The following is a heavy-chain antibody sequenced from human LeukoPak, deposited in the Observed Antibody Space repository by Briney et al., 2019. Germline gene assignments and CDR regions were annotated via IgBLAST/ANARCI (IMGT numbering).Heavy chain of an antibody. D-gene: IGHD3-10*01. CDR3: AKDYSKTSYYGSGTYYRPNWFDP. CDR1: GFTFSSYG. V-gene: IGHV3-30*02. Sequence: PGGSLRLSCAASGFTFSSYGMHWVRQAPGKGLEWVAFIRYDGSNKYYADSVKGRFTISRDNSKNTLYLQMNSLRAEDTAVYYCAKDYSKTSYYGSGTYYRPNWFDPWGQGTLVTVSP. J-gene: IGHJ5*02. CDR2: IRYDGSNK.